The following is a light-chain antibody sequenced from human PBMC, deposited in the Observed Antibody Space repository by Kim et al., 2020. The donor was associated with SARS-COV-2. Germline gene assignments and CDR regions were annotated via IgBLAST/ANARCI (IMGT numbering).Light chain of an antibody. Sequence: NFMLTQPHSVSESPGKTVTISCTRSSGSIDDNYVQWYQQRPGGGPTTVIYEDDQRPSGVSDRFSGSIDNASNSASLTISGLRTEDEADYYCPSYNRDNVLFGGGTQLTVL. J-gene: IGLJ2*01. V-gene: IGLV6-57*04. CDR3: PSYNRDNVL. CDR1: SGSIDDNY. CDR2: EDD.